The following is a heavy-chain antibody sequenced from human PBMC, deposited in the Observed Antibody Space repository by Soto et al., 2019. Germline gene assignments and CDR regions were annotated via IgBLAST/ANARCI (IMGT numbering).Heavy chain of an antibody. J-gene: IGHJ3*02. CDR2: ISAYNGNT. V-gene: IGHV1-18*01. Sequence: ASVKVSCKASGYTFTSYGISWVRQAPGQGLEWMGWISAYNGNTNYAQKLQGRVTMTTDTSTSTAYMELRSLRSDDTAVYYCARDQPDFWSGRDPLMHAFDIWGQGTMVTVSS. CDR3: ARDQPDFWSGRDPLMHAFDI. CDR1: GYTFTSYG. D-gene: IGHD3-3*01.